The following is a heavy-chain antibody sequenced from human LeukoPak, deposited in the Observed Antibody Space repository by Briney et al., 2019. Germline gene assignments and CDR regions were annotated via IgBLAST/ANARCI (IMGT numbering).Heavy chain of an antibody. V-gene: IGHV1-18*01. J-gene: IGHJ4*02. CDR1: GYTFTRYG. CDR2: IIAYNGNT. D-gene: IGHD7-27*01. Sequence: VKDSCKASGYTFTRYGICWGCPAPGERVERMGWIIAYNGNTKCAEKPQGRVTMTTDTSTTTAYMELRSLRSDDTAVDYCARARDGDPHFDYWGQGTLVTVSS. CDR3: ARARDGDPHFDY.